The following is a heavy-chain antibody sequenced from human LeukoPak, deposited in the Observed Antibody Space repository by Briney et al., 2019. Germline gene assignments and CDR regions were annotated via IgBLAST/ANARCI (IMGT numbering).Heavy chain of an antibody. D-gene: IGHD6-13*01. CDR3: ARPRGSRWSIPFDN. CDR2: ISYDGRNK. CDR1: GFIFSNYT. Sequence: PGGSLRLSCGASGFIFSNYTMHWVRQAPGKGLEWVAVISYDGRNKYYGDSVKGGFTISRDNSKNTLYLQMDSLRAEDTAVYYCARPRGSRWSIPFDNWGQGTLVTVSS. J-gene: IGHJ4*02. V-gene: IGHV3-30*04.